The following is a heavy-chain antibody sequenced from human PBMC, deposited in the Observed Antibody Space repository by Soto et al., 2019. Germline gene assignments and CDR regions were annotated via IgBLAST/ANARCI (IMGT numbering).Heavy chain of an antibody. Sequence: QVQLVQSGAEVKKPGASVNVSCRASGYAFTTYFMHWVRQPPGQGLEWVGIINPSGGRTTYAQKFQGRVTMTRDTSTSTVYMELSSLRSEDTAMYYCARVRNSDYTDAFDIWGQGTMVTVSS. CDR3: ARVRNSDYTDAFDI. CDR1: GYAFTTYF. V-gene: IGHV1-46*01. CDR2: INPSGGRT. J-gene: IGHJ3*02. D-gene: IGHD3-3*01.